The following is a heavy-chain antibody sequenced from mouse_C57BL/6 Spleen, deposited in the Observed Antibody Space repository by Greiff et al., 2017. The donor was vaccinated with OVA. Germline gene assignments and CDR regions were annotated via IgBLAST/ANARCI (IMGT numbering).Heavy chain of an antibody. CDR1: GFTFSSYA. CDR2: ISDGGSYT. D-gene: IGHD2-2*01. CDR3: ARSLWLRDFDY. Sequence: EVKLVESGGGLVKPGGSLKLSCAASGFTFSSYAMSWVRQTPEKRLEWVATISDGGSYTYYPDNVKGRFTISRDNAKNNLYLQMSHLKSEDTAMYYCARSLWLRDFDYWGQGTTLTVSS. J-gene: IGHJ2*01. V-gene: IGHV5-4*03.